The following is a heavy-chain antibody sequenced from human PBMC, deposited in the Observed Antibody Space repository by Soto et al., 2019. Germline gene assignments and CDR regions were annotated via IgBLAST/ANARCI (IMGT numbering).Heavy chain of an antibody. D-gene: IGHD2-8*01. CDR2: ISGYNGDT. J-gene: IGHJ6*02. CDR1: GYTFTRYG. V-gene: IGHV1-18*01. Sequence: QGHLVQSGAEVKKPGASVKVSCKASGYTFTRYGISWVRQAPGQGLEWMGWISGYNGDTNYAQNRQDRVTITIDTTTTTDNRQQRSLTPDDTAVYYCAKNGQPPYYYYGLDVWGQGTTVTVSS. CDR3: AKNGQPPYYYYGLDV.